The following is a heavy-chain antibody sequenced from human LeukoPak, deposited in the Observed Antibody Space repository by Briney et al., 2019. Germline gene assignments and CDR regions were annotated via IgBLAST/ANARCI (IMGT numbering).Heavy chain of an antibody. CDR1: GYTFTSYD. Sequence: GASVTVSCKASGYTFTSYDINWVRQATGQGLEWMGWMNPNSGNTGYAQKFQGRVTMTRNTSISTAYMELSSLRSEDTAVYYCARGRYCSGGSCYYYYYGMDVWGQGTTVTVSS. V-gene: IGHV1-8*01. CDR3: ARGRYCSGGSCYYYYYGMDV. D-gene: IGHD2-15*01. J-gene: IGHJ6*02. CDR2: MNPNSGNT.